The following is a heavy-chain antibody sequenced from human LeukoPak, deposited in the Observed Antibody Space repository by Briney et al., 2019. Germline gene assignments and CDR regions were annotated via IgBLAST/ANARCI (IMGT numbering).Heavy chain of an antibody. Sequence: GGSLRLSCAASGFTFSSYSMNWVRQAPGKGLEWVSYISSSSSTIYYADSVKGRFTISRDNAKNSLYLQMNSLRAEDTAVYYCAKEGGYYKGPFDYWGQGTLVTVSS. CDR3: AKEGGYYKGPFDY. J-gene: IGHJ4*02. CDR2: ISSSSSTI. CDR1: GFTFSSYS. D-gene: IGHD3-22*01. V-gene: IGHV3-48*01.